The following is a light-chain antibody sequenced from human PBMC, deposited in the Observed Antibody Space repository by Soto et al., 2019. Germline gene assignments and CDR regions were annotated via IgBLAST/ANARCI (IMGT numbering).Light chain of an antibody. CDR2: GAS. V-gene: IGKV3-20*01. CDR1: QSVSSGY. CDR3: QQYGSSPPNT. J-gene: IGKJ2*01. Sequence: EIVLTQSPGTLSLSPGERATLSCRASQSVSSGYLAWYQRKPGQAPRPLIYGASSRATGIPDRFSGSGSGTDFTLTISRLEPEDFAVYYCQQYGSSPPNTFGQGTKLEIK.